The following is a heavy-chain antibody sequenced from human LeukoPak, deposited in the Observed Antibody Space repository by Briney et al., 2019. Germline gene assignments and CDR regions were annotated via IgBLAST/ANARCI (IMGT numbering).Heavy chain of an antibody. Sequence: ASVKVSCKASGGTFSSYTISWVRQAPGQGLEWMGRIIPILGIANYAQKFQGRVTITADKSTSTAYMEPSSLRSEDTAVYYCARDRTPIVVVPAAIPCLSGWGQGTLVTVSS. CDR1: GGTFSSYT. V-gene: IGHV1-69*04. CDR2: IIPILGIA. J-gene: IGHJ4*02. D-gene: IGHD2-2*02. CDR3: ARDRTPIVVVPAAIPCLSG.